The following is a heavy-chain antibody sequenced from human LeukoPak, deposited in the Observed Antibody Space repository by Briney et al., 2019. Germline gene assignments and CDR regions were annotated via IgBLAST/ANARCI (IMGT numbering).Heavy chain of an antibody. CDR1: GYTFTSYW. D-gene: IGHD1-14*01. V-gene: IGHV1-46*01. J-gene: IGHJ4*02. Sequence: ASVKVSCKASGYTFTSYWIQWVRQAPGQGLEWMGLINPDGGSTAYAHRFQGRVIMTRDTSASTAYMDLSSLRSEDTAVYHCARAPRNSSTMLDYWGQGTLVTVSS. CDR2: INPDGGST. CDR3: ARAPRNSSTMLDY.